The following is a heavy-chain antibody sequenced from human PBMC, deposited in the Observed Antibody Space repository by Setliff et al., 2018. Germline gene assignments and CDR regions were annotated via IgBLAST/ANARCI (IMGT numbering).Heavy chain of an antibody. CDR1: GFTFSNYG. D-gene: IGHD6-13*01. V-gene: IGHV3-33*06. J-gene: IGHJ4*02. Sequence: GGSLSLSCVASGFTFSNYGMHWVRQAPGKGLEWVALIWNDGSSKFYGDSVKGRFTISRDNSKNTLYLQMDSLRAEDTAVYYCAKDYRGAHSTNWYAPYYWGQGTLVTVSS. CDR3: AKDYRGAHSTNWYAPYY. CDR2: IWNDGSSK.